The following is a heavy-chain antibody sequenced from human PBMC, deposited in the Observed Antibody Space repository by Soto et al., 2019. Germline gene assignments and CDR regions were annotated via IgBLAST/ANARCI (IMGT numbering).Heavy chain of an antibody. CDR1: DYSFNTYW. Sequence: GESLKISCKGSDYSFNTYWIAWVRQMPGKGLEWMGIIYPGDSDTRYSPSFQGQVTISADKSISTAHLQWSSLKASDTAMYYCARAYYYGSGSHNGMDVWGQGTTVTVSS. J-gene: IGHJ6*02. V-gene: IGHV5-51*01. D-gene: IGHD3-10*01. CDR3: ARAYYYGSGSHNGMDV. CDR2: IYPGDSDT.